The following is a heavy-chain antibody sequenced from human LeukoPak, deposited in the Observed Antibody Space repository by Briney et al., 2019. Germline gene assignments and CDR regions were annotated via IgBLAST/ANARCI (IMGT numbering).Heavy chain of an antibody. CDR1: GFTFSDYY. CDR3: ARDRPRGGSYFDY. J-gene: IGHJ4*02. CDR2: ISSSGSTI. V-gene: IGHV3-11*01. Sequence: PGGSLRLPCAASGFTFSDYYMSWIRQAPGKGLEWVSYISSSGSTIYYADSVKGRFTISRDNAKNSLYLQMNSLRAEDTAVYYCARDRPRGGSYFDYWGQGTLVTVSS. D-gene: IGHD1-26*01.